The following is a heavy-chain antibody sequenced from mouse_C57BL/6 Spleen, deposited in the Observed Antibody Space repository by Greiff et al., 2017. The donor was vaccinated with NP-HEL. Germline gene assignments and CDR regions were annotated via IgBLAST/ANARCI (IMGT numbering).Heavy chain of an antibody. CDR2: IWSGGST. D-gene: IGHD2-4*01. CDR1: GFSLTSYG. CDR3: AIRSYDYDVWYFDV. V-gene: IGHV2-2*01. J-gene: IGHJ1*03. Sequence: VQLQQSGPGLVQPSQSLSITCTVSGFSLTSYGVHWVRQSPGKGLEWLGVIWSGGSTDNNAAFISRLSISKDNSKSQVFFKMNSLQAYDTAIYYCAIRSYDYDVWYFDVWGTGTTVTVSS.